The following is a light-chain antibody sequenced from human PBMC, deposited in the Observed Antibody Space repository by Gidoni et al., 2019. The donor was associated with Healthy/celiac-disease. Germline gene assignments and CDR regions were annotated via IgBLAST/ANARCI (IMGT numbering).Light chain of an antibody. CDR2: WAS. Sequence: DNVITQSPASQAVPLGERATLNCKSSQSVLYSSNNKNYLAWYQQKPGQPPKLLIYWASTRESGVPDRFSGSGSGTDFTLTISSLQAEDVAVYYCQQYYSTPYTFGQGTKLEIK. CDR1: QSVLYSSNNKNY. CDR3: QQYYSTPYT. V-gene: IGKV4-1*01. J-gene: IGKJ2*01.